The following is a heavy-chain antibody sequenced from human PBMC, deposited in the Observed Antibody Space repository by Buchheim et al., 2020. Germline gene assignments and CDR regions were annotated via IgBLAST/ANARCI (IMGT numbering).Heavy chain of an antibody. Sequence: QVQLVESGGGVVQPGRSLRLSCAASGFTFSSYGMHWVRQAPGKGLEWVAVIWYDGSNKYYADSVKGRFTISRDNSKNTLYLQMNSLRAEDTAVYYCARDPGGSYLGWRFDYWGQGTL. CDR2: IWYDGSNK. V-gene: IGHV3-33*01. J-gene: IGHJ4*02. CDR1: GFTFSSYG. CDR3: ARDPGGSYLGWRFDY. D-gene: IGHD1-26*01.